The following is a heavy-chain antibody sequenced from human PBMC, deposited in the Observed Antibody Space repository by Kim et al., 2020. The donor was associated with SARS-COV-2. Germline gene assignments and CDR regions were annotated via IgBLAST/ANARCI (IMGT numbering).Heavy chain of an antibody. CDR2: INPNSGGT. D-gene: IGHD6-19*01. CDR1: GYTFTGYY. V-gene: IGHV1-2*04. CDR3: SRGVAEAGTWFDP. J-gene: IGHJ5*02. Sequence: ASVKVSCKASGYTFTGYYMHWVRPAPGQGLEWMGWINPNSGGTNYAQKFQGWFTMTRDTSISTAYMDLRRLRSDDTAVYYCSRGVAEAGTWFDPWCQGTL.